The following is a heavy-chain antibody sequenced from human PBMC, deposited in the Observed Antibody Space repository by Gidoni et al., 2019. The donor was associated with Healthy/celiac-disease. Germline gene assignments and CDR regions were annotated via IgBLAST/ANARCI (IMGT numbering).Heavy chain of an antibody. V-gene: IGHV4-61*02. CDR3: ASTSSSGYYSLRY. D-gene: IGHD3-22*01. CDR1: GGSIRSGSFY. CDR2: IYTSGNT. J-gene: IGHJ4*02. Sequence: QVQLQESGPGLVKPSQTLSLTCTVSGGSIRSGSFYWSWIRQPAGRGLEWIGRIYTSGNTNYSPSLKSRVTISLDTSKNQFSLRLSSVTAADTAVYYCASTSSSGYYSLRYWGQGTLVTVSS.